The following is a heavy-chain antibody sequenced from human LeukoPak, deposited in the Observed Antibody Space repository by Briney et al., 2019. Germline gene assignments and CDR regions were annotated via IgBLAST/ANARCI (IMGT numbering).Heavy chain of an antibody. Sequence: GGSLRLSCAASGFTFSGYSMNWVRQAPGKGLEWVSYISDSSSAMYYADSVKGRFTISRDNAKNSLYLQMNSLRAEDTAVYYCARGGFAAGSDYWGQGTLVTVSS. J-gene: IGHJ4*02. CDR3: ARGGFAAGSDY. CDR1: GFTFSGYS. V-gene: IGHV3-48*04. CDR2: ISDSSSAM. D-gene: IGHD6-13*01.